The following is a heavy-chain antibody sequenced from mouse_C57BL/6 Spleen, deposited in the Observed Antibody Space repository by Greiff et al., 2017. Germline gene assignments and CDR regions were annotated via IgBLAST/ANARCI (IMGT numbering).Heavy chain of an antibody. J-gene: IGHJ3*01. CDR1: GYAFSSSW. CDR3: ARSWGY. CDR2: IYPGDGDT. Sequence: VQLQQSGPELVKPGASVKISCKASGYAFSSSWMNWVKQRPGQGLEWIGRIYPGDGDTNYNGKFKGKATLTADKSSSTAYMQLSSRTAEDSAVYFCARSWGYWGQGTLVNVAA. V-gene: IGHV1-82*01.